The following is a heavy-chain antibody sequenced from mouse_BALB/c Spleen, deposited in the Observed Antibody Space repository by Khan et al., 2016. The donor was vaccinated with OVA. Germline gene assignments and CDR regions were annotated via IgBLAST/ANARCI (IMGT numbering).Heavy chain of an antibody. CDR1: GFSIKETY. D-gene: IGHD2-3*01. V-gene: IGHV14-3*02. CDR2: IDPANGNT. Sequence: QLQQPGAELVKPWASVKLSCTASGFSIKETYMHWVKQRPEQGLVWIGRIDPANGNTKYDTKFQVTATITADTSSNTAYLQLSSLTSEDTAVCYCVRDDGNFFDNWGQGTLVTVSA. CDR3: VRDDGNFFDN. J-gene: IGHJ3*01.